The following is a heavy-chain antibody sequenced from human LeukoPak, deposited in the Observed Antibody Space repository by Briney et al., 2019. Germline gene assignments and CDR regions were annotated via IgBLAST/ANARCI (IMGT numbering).Heavy chain of an antibody. CDR1: GLTLSNYG. V-gene: IGHV3-23*01. Sequence: PGGSLRLSCAVSGLTLSNYGMSWVRQAPGKGLGWVADISDSGGRTNYAEYVKGRFTITRDKPKNTLYLQMNRLRAEDTAVYFSSKRSAVIRVILVGLHQEAYYFDSWGQGALVTVSS. CDR3: SKRSAVIRVILVGLHQEAYYFDS. J-gene: IGHJ4*02. D-gene: IGHD3-22*01. CDR2: ISDSGGRT.